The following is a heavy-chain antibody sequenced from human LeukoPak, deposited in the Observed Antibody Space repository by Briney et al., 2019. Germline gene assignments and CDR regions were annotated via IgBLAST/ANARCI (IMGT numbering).Heavy chain of an antibody. CDR2: VYYTGST. CDR1: GDSVSSGSYY. J-gene: IGHJ4*02. V-gene: IGHV4-61*01. CDR3: ARDSDYVWGSYRY. Sequence: SETLSLTCTVSGDSVSSGSYYWSWIRQPPGKGLGWIGYVYYTGSTNYNPSLKSRVTISVDTSKNQFSLKLNSVTAADTAVYYCARDSDYVWGSYRYWGQGTLVTVSS. D-gene: IGHD3-16*02.